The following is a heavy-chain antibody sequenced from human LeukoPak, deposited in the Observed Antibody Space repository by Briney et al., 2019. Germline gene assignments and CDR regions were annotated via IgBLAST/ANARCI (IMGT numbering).Heavy chain of an antibody. CDR3: AKDRGNRWDTRPTTLL. J-gene: IGHJ3*01. V-gene: IGHV3-66*01. CDR2: IYSSRNT. D-gene: IGHD4-17*01. Sequence: GGSLRLSCAASGFTVSSNYMSWVRQAPGKGLEWVSVIYSSRNTYYADSVKGRFTISRDNSKNTLYLQMNSLRAEDTAVYYCAKDRGNRWDTRPTTLLWGQGTMVTVSS. CDR1: GFTVSSNY.